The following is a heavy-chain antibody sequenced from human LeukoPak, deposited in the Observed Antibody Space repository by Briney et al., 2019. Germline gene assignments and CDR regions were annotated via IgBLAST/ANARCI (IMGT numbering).Heavy chain of an antibody. D-gene: IGHD1-26*01. CDR3: VRDPVGGSTIFDC. J-gene: IGHJ4*02. V-gene: IGHV6-1*01. CDR1: GDSVSSNSAA. CDR2: TYYRSKWYY. Sequence: SQTLSLTCVISGDSVSSNSAAWNWIRQSPSRGLEWLGRTYYRSKWYYDYSVAVKSRVTINPDTSKNQFSLQLSSVTPEDTAVYYCVRDPVGGSTIFDCWGQGTLVTVSS.